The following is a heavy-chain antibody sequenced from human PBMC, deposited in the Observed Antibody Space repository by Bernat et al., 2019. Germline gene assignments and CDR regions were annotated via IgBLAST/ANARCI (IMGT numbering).Heavy chain of an antibody. D-gene: IGHD2-15*01. J-gene: IGHJ4*02. CDR1: GFTFSSYA. CDR2: ISSGGGTT. V-gene: IGHV3-23*01. CDR3: ARQLGYCSDGNCYFEY. Sequence: EVQLLESGGGLVQPGGSLRLSCAASGFTFSSYAMTWVRRAPGKGLEWVSAISSGGGTTFYADSVKRRFTISRDNSKSTLYLQMNSLRAEDTAVYHCARQLGYCSDGNCYFEYWGQGTLVTISS.